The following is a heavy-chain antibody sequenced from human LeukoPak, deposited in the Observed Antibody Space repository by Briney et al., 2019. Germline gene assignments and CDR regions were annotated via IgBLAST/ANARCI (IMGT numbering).Heavy chain of an antibody. J-gene: IGHJ4*02. CDR1: GGSFSGYY. CDR2: INHSGSI. V-gene: IGHV4-34*01. Sequence: PSETLSLTCAVYGGSFSGYYWSWIRQPPGKGLEWIGEINHSGSINYNPSLKSRVTISVDTSKNQFSLKLSSVTAADTAVYYCAREPYYYGSGSYYRVRSYFDYWGQGTLVTVSS. D-gene: IGHD3-10*01. CDR3: AREPYYYGSGSYYRVRSYFDY.